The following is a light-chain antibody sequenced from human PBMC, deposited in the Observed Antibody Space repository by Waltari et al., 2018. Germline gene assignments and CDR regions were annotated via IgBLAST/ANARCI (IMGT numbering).Light chain of an antibody. V-gene: IGLV3-19*01. CDR1: SLRNYY. CDR2: DKN. CDR3: NSRDSSGNLVV. Sequence: SSELTQDPAVSVALGQTVRITCQGDSLRNYYATWYQQKPGQAPILVIYDKNNRPSGITDRFSGSTSGNTASLTITGAQAEDEADYYCNSRDSSGNLVVFGGGTKLTVL. J-gene: IGLJ3*02.